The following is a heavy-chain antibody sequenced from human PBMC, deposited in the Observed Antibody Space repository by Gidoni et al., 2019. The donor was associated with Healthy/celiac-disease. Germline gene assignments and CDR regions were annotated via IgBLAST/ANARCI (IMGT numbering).Heavy chain of an antibody. CDR3: ARGPPRYSSSWYGG. Sequence: EVQLLESGGGLVQPGGSLRLSCAASGFTFSSYAMSWVRQAPGKGLEWVSAISGSGGSTYYADSVKGRFTISRDNSKNTLYLQRNSLRAEDTAVYYCARGPPRYSSSWYGGWGQGTLVTVSS. D-gene: IGHD6-13*01. V-gene: IGHV3-23*01. J-gene: IGHJ4*02. CDR2: ISGSGGST. CDR1: GFTFSSYA.